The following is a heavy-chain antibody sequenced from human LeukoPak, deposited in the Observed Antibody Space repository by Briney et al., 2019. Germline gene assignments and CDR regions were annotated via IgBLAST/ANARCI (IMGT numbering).Heavy chain of an antibody. J-gene: IGHJ4*02. D-gene: IGHD1-26*01. V-gene: IGHV3-53*01. CDR3: ARVWELSFDH. Sequence: PEGSLRLSCAASGFTVSTDHMSWVRQAPGKGLEWVAVSYSSGSRHYAESVKGRFTISRDNSKNTLDLQMNSLRAEDTALYYCARVWELSFDHWGQGTLVTVSS. CDR2: SYSSGSR. CDR1: GFTVSTDH.